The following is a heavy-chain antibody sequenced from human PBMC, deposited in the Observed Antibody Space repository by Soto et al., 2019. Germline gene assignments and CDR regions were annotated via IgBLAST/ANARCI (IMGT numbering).Heavy chain of an antibody. Sequence: ASVKVSCKASGYTLTELSMHWVRQAPGKGLEWMGGFDPEDGETIYAQKFQGRVTMTEGTSTDTAYMELSSLRSEDTAVYYCTTAGYCSGGSCYLDYWGQG. J-gene: IGHJ4*02. D-gene: IGHD2-15*01. V-gene: IGHV1-24*01. CDR2: FDPEDGET. CDR1: GYTLTELS. CDR3: TTAGYCSGGSCYLDY.